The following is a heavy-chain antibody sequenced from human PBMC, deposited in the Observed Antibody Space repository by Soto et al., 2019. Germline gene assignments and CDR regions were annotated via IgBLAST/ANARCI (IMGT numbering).Heavy chain of an antibody. D-gene: IGHD2-8*01. J-gene: IGHJ5*02. CDR2: IYYSGST. CDR1: VGSISSYY. Sequence: PAETLCLTCTVSVGSISSYYWIWIRQPPGRGLEWIGYIYYSGSTNYNPSLKRRVTISVDTSKNQFSLKLSSVTAADTAVYYCARGPYCTNGVCYLPPWFDPWGQGTMVTVSS. V-gene: IGHV4-59*01. CDR3: ARGPYCTNGVCYLPPWFDP.